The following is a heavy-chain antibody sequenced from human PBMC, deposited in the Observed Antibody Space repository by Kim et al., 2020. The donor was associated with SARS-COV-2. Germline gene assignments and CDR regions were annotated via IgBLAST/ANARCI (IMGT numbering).Heavy chain of an antibody. V-gene: IGHV3-53*01. CDR1: GFTVSSNY. CDR2: IYSGGST. CDR3: ARGGYSYGYEASDDY. D-gene: IGHD5-18*01. J-gene: IGHJ4*02. Sequence: GGSLRLSCAASGFTVSSNYMSWVRQAPGKGLEWVSVIYSGGSTYYADSVKGRVTISRDNSKNTLYLQMNSLRAEDTAGYYCARGGYSYGYEASDDYWGQGTLVTVSS.